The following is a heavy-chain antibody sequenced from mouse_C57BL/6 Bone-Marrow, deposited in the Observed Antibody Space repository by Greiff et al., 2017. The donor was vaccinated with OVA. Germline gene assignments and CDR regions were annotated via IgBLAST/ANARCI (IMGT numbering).Heavy chain of an antibody. D-gene: IGHD1-1*01. CDR2: IYPGSGST. J-gene: IGHJ2*01. CDR3: ALITTVVATGGY. V-gene: IGHV1-55*01. CDR1: GYTFTSYW. Sequence: VQLKQPGAELVKPGASVKMSCKASGYTFTSYWITWVKQRPGQGLEWIGDIYPGSGSTNYNEKFKSKATLTVDTSSSTAYMQLSSLTSEDSAVYYCALITTVVATGGYWGQGTTLTVSS.